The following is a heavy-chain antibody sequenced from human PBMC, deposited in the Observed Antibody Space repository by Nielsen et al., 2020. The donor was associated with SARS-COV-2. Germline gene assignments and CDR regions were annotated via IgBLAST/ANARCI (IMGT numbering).Heavy chain of an antibody. CDR2: INPSSGGT. J-gene: IGHJ4*02. CDR3: ALYDYVWGSYRNDY. CDR1: GYTFTGYY. Sequence: ASVQVSCKASGYTFTGYYMHWVRQAPGQGLEWMGRINPSSGGTNYAQKFQGRVTMTRDTSISTAYMELSRLRSDDTAVYYCALYDYVWGSYRNDYWGQGTLVTVSS. D-gene: IGHD3-16*02. V-gene: IGHV1-2*06.